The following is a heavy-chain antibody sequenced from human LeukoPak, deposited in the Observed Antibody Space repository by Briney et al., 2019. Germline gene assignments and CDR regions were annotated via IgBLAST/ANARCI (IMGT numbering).Heavy chain of an antibody. CDR2: ISGSGGST. Sequence: GGSLRLSCAASGFTFSSYAMSWVRQAPGKGLEWVSAISGSGGSTYYADSVKGRFTISRDNSKNTLYLQMNSLRAEDTAVYYCAPLQSRRNTFPFDYWGQGTLVTVSS. CDR1: GFTFSSYA. V-gene: IGHV3-23*01. D-gene: IGHD3-16*02. J-gene: IGHJ4*02. CDR3: APLQSRRNTFPFDY.